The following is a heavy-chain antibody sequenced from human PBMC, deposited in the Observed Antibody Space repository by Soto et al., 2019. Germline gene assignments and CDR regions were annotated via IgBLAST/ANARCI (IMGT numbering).Heavy chain of an antibody. CDR3: ARDRSVTYYYYFDY. V-gene: IGHV3-30-3*01. J-gene: IGHJ4*02. Sequence: GGSLRLSCAASGFTFSSFAMHWVRQAPGKGLEWVAVISYDGTNKYYADSVKGRFTISRDNSKNTLYLQMDSLRAEDTAVYTCARDRSVTYYYYFDYWGQGALVTVSS. CDR2: ISYDGTNK. CDR1: GFTFSSFA. D-gene: IGHD1-26*01.